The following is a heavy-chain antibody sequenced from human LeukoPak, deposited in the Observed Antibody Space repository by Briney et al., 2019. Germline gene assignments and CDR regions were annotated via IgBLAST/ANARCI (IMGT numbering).Heavy chain of an antibody. CDR2: IRSKANSYAT. CDR1: GFTFSGSA. V-gene: IGHV3-73*01. Sequence: GGSLRLSCAASGFTFSGSAMHWVRQASGKGLEWVGRIRSKANSYATAYAASVKGRFTISRDDSKNTAYLQMNSLSAEDTAVYYCAKDQRYSGYDSGGGFDYWGQGTLVTVSS. J-gene: IGHJ4*02. CDR3: AKDQRYSGYDSGGGFDY. D-gene: IGHD5-12*01.